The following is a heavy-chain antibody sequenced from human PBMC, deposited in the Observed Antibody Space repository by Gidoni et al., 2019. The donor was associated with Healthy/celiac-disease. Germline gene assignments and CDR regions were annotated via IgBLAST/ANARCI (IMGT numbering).Heavy chain of an antibody. D-gene: IGHD3-3*01. CDR2: ISGSGGST. J-gene: IGHJ3*02. CDR3: AKIRQLRFLEWLSLDAFDI. Sequence: EVQLLESGGGLVQPGGSLRLSCSASGFHFSSYAMSWVRQAPGKGLEWVSAISGSGGSTYYADSVKGRFTISRDNSKNTLYLQMNSLRAEDTAVYYCAKIRQLRFLEWLSLDAFDIWGQGTMVTVSS. V-gene: IGHV3-23*01. CDR1: GFHFSSYA.